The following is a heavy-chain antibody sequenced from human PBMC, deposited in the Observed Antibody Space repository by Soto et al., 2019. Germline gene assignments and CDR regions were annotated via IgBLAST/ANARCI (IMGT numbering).Heavy chain of an antibody. CDR2: ISGSGGRS. CDR3: AKAYFVWSSEQPYYFDY. J-gene: IGHJ4*02. CDR1: GFTFSNYA. D-gene: IGHD3-16*01. Sequence: VQLLDSGGGLVQPGGSLRLSCAASGFTFSNYAMTWVRQGPGKGLEWVSGISGSGGRSYYAYSVKGRLTISRDNSKSTLYLQMNSLRAEDTAVYYCAKAYFVWSSEQPYYFDYWGQGTLVTVSS. V-gene: IGHV3-23*01.